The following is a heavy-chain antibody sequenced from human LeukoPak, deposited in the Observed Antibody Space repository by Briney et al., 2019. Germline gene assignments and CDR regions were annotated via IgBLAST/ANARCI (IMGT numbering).Heavy chain of an antibody. D-gene: IGHD6-19*01. Sequence: GGSLRLSCAASGFSFSSYFMSWVRQAPGKGLEWVALINPDGSERYYVDSVKGRFTISRDNARNSLYLQMDSLRDDDTAMYFCTRDLAAVPGPRMDVWGQGTTVTVSS. J-gene: IGHJ6*02. CDR1: GFSFSSYF. CDR3: TRDLAAVPGPRMDV. CDR2: INPDGSER. V-gene: IGHV3-7*03.